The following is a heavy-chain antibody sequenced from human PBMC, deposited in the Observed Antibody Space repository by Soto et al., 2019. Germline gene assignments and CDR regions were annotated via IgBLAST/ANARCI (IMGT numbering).Heavy chain of an antibody. CDR3: TRRSSYDFWSGATHGNNAFDI. V-gene: IGHV3-73*01. CDR2: IRSKANSYAT. Sequence: GGSLRLSCAAPWFTFRGSAMHRGRQASGERAEGGGRIRSKANSYATAYAASVKGRFTISRDDSKNTAYLQMNSLKTEDTAVYYCTRRSSYDFWSGATHGNNAFDIWGQGTMVTVSS. CDR1: WFTFRGSA. D-gene: IGHD3-3*01. J-gene: IGHJ3*02.